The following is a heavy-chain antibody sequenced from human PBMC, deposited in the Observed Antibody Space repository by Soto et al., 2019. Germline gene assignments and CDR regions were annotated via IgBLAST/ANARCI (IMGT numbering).Heavy chain of an antibody. Sequence: EVQLVESGGGLVQPGGSLRLSCAASGFTFSSYWMHWVRQAPGKGLVWVSRIKGDESGTNYADSVKGRFTISRDNAKNTLYLQMNSPRAEDTAVYYCARGGLGTYLLDFWGQGTLVTVSS. CDR1: GFTFSSYW. V-gene: IGHV3-74*01. D-gene: IGHD3-10*01. J-gene: IGHJ4*02. CDR2: IKGDESGT. CDR3: ARGGLGTYLLDF.